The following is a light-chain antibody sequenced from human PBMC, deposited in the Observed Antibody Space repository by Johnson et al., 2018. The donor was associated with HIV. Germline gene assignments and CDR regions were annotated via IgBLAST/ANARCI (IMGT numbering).Light chain of an antibody. CDR2: DNN. J-gene: IGLJ1*01. CDR1: SSNIGNNY. V-gene: IGLV1-51*01. CDR3: GTWDTSLGAQYV. Sequence: QSVLTQPPSVSAAPGQKVTISCSGSSSNIGNNYVSWYQQLPGTAPKLLIYDNNKRPSGISDRFSDSQSGTSATLAITGLQTGDDADYYCGTWDTSLGAQYVFGSGAKVAVL.